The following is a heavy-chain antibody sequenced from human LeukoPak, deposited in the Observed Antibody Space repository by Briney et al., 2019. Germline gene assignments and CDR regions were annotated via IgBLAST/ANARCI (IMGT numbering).Heavy chain of an antibody. CDR1: GFTFSDYY. Sequence: GSLRLSCAASGFTFSDYYMSWIRQPPGKGLEWIGYIYYSGSTNYNPSLKSRVTISVDTSKNQFSLKLSSVTAADTAVYYCARGAVRGPFWYWGQGTLVTVSS. J-gene: IGHJ4*02. V-gene: IGHV4-59*01. CDR2: IYYSGST. CDR3: ARGAVRGPFWY. D-gene: IGHD3-10*01.